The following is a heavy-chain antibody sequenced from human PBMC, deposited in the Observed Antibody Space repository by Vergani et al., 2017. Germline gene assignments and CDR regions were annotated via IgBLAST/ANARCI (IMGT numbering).Heavy chain of an antibody. J-gene: IGHJ4*02. Sequence: QVRLQESGPRLVKPLQTLSLTCTVSGGSISSGDYYWSWIRQSPGKALEWIGYISNSGSTFFNPSLKSRVTLSVDTSQNRFSLRLTSVTAADTAVYYCARHLRGYSYGVFDYWGQGREVTVSS. CDR2: ISNSGST. CDR3: ARHLRGYSYGVFDY. CDR1: GGSISSGDYY. V-gene: IGHV4-30-4*08. D-gene: IGHD5-18*01.